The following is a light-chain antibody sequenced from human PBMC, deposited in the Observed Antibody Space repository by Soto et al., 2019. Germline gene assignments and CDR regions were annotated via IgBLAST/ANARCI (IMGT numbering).Light chain of an antibody. J-gene: IGKJ2*01. Sequence: VMTQSPDSLAVSLGERATINCKSSQSVFYSPTNQNYLAWYQQKPGQPPKLLIYWASTRESGVPDRFSGSGSGTDFTLTISSLQAEDVAVYYCQQYYSTPMYTFCQGTKLEIK. CDR1: QSVFYSPTNQNY. V-gene: IGKV4-1*01. CDR3: QQYYSTPMYT. CDR2: WAS.